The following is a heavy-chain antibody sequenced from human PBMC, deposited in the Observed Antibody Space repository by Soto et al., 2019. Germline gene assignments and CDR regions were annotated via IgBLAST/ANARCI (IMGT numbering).Heavy chain of an antibody. D-gene: IGHD2-2*01. J-gene: IGHJ4*02. CDR2: MSYDGSNK. CDR3: ARGYCSRPSCSHFDC. Sequence: VQLVESGGTLVQPGGSLRLSCAASGFTFSSYAVHWVRQAPGKGLEWVAVMSYDGSNKYYADSVKGRFTISSDNSKNTLYLQMNSLGTEDTAVYYCARGYCSRPSCSHFDCWGQGTLVTVSS. CDR1: GFTFSSYA. V-gene: IGHV3-30-3*01.